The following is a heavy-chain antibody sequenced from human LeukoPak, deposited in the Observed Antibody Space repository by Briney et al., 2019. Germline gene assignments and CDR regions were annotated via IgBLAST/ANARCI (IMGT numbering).Heavy chain of an antibody. V-gene: IGHV1-24*01. CDR1: GYTLTELS. Sequence: ASVKVSCKVSGYTLTELSMHWVRQAPGKGLEWMGGFDPEDGETIYAQKFQGRVTMTEDTSTDTAYMELSSLRSEDTAVYYCAREGPIVVVPAAHYYYMDVWGKGTTVTVSS. J-gene: IGHJ6*03. CDR2: FDPEDGET. D-gene: IGHD2-2*01. CDR3: AREGPIVVVPAAHYYYMDV.